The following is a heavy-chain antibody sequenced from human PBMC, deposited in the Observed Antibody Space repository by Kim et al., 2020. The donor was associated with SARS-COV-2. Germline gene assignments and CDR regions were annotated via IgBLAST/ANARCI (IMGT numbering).Heavy chain of an antibody. V-gene: IGHV3-30-3*01. Sequence: GGSLRLSCAASGFTFSSYAMHWVRQAPGKGLEWVAVISYDGSNKYYADSVKGRFTISRDNSKNTLYLQMNSLRAEDTAVYYCARGAGTLRKLDYWGQGTLVTVSS. CDR1: GFTFSSYA. D-gene: IGHD1-1*01. CDR3: ARGAGTLRKLDY. J-gene: IGHJ4*02. CDR2: ISYDGSNK.